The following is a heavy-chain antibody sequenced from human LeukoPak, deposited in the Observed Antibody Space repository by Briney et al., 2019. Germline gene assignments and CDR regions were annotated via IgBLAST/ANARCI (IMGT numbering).Heavy chain of an antibody. CDR1: GYSISSGYY. CDR2: IYHSGSS. J-gene: IGHJ4*02. Sequence: SETLSLTCAVSGYSISSGYYWGWIRQPPGKGLEWIGSIYHSGSSYYNPSLRSRGSFSVDTPKNHFSLKLTSVTAVDTAVYYCARAGSGRRDYFDYWGQGIRVTVSS. CDR3: ARAGSGRRDYFDY. D-gene: IGHD3-10*01. V-gene: IGHV4-38-2*01.